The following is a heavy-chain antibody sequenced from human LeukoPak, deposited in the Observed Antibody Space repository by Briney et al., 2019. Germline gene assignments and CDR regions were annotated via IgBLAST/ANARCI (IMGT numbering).Heavy chain of an antibody. Sequence: GGSLRLSCAASGFTFSSYGFHWVRQAPGKGLEWVAFIQKGGSNKYYADSVKGRFTISRDNSKNTLHLQMNSLRAEDTAVYYCAKSFGSTLIVETDAFHIWGQGTMVTVSS. V-gene: IGHV3-30*02. CDR2: IQKGGSNK. CDR3: AKSFGSTLIVETDAFHI. J-gene: IGHJ3*02. D-gene: IGHD3-22*01. CDR1: GFTFSSYG.